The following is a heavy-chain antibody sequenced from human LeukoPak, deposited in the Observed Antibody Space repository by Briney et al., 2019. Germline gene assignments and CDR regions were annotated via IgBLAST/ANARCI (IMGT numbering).Heavy chain of an antibody. D-gene: IGHD3-10*01. V-gene: IGHV4-39*07. Sequence: PSETLSLTCTVSGGFITAYYWSWIRQPPGKGLEWIGSIYYSGSTYYNPSLKSRVTISVDTSRNQFSLKLNSVTAADTAVYYCAKSNGYGLVDIWGQGTMVTVSS. CDR3: AKSNGYGLVDI. CDR2: IYYSGST. CDR1: GGFITAYY. J-gene: IGHJ3*02.